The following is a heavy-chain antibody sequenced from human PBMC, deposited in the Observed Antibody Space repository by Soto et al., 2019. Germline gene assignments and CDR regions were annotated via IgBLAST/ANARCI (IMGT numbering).Heavy chain of an antibody. CDR1: GGTFSSYA. CDR2: IIPIFGTA. V-gene: IGHV1-69*13. CDR3: ASSAPVRDGYDFGYFDY. J-gene: IGHJ4*02. Sequence: SVKVSCKASGGTFSSYAISWVRQAPGQGLEWMGGIIPIFGTANYAQKFQGRVTITADESTSTAYMELSSLRSEDTAVYYCASSAPVRDGYDFGYFDYWGQGTLVTVSS. D-gene: IGHD5-12*01.